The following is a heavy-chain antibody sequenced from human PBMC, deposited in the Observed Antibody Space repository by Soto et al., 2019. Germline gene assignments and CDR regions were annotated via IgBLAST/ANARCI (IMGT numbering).Heavy chain of an antibody. Sequence: ASVKVSCKASGYTFTSYYMNWVRQATGQGLEWMGWMNPNSGNTGYAQKFQGRVTMTRNTSISTAYMELSSLRSEDTAVYYCARGSDSYDYYGMDVWGQGTTVTVSS. V-gene: IGHV1-8*01. CDR3: ARGSDSYDYYGMDV. J-gene: IGHJ6*02. CDR2: MNPNSGNT. CDR1: GYTFTSYY.